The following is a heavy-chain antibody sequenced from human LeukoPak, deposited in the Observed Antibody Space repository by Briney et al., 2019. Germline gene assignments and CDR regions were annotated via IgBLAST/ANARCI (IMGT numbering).Heavy chain of an antibody. V-gene: IGHV3-23*01. CDR3: AKDFFSYPQDV. CDR2: ISGSGGST. D-gene: IGHD2-2*01. J-gene: IGHJ6*04. Sequence: GGSLRLSCAASGFTVTSNYMTWVRQAPGKGLEWVSAISGSGGSTYYADSVKGRFTISRDNSKNTLYLQMNSLRAEDTAVYYCAKDFFSYPQDVWGKGTTVTVSS. CDR1: GFTVTSNY.